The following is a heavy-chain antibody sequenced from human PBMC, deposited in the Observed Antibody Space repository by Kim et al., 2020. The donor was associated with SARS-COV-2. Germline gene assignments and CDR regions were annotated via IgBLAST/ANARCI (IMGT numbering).Heavy chain of an antibody. Sequence: DAVQGRLTISRDNSKNTLYLQMNSLRAEDTAVYYCARRRSSSSTPPYFDYWGQGTLVTVSS. CDR3: ARRRSSSSTPPYFDY. V-gene: IGHV3-23*01. D-gene: IGHD6-6*01. J-gene: IGHJ4*02.